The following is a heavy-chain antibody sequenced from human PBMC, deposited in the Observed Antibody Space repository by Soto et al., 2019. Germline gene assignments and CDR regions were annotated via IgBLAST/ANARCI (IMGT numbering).Heavy chain of an antibody. CDR1: GASISSTNW. V-gene: IGHV4-4*02. CDR3: ATLPPRIVVVVLPIPT. J-gene: IGHJ4*02. D-gene: IGHD2-15*01. Sequence: QVQLQESGPRLVKPSGTLSLTCAVSGASISSTNWWTWVRQPPGQGLEWIGEIYYTGSTKYNPSLKSRVTISLDKSNNQFSLKLSSVPAADTAVYYCATLPPRIVVVVLPIPTWGQGTLVTVSS. CDR2: IYYTGST.